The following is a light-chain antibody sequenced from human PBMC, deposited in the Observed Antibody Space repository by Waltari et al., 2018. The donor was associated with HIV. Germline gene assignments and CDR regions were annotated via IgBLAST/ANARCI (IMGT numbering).Light chain of an antibody. CDR1: RSHIGAGYD. CDR3: QSYDSSLSGSDVV. V-gene: IGLV1-40*01. Sequence: QSVVTQPPSVSGAPGQRVTISCTGSRSHIGAGYDVHWYPQLPGHAPKLLIYGNSNRPSGVPDRFSGSKSGTSASLAITGLQAEDEADYYCQSYDSSLSGSDVVFGGGTELTVL. J-gene: IGLJ2*01. CDR2: GNS.